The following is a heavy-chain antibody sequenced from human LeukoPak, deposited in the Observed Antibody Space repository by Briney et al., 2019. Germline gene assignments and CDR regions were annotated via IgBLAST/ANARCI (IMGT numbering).Heavy chain of an antibody. J-gene: IGHJ6*02. CDR3: ARVARAGIWFGELRPYYYYGMDV. CDR2: INPSGGST. D-gene: IGHD3-10*01. V-gene: IGHV1-46*01. Sequence: ASVKVSCKASGYTFTSYYMHWGRQAPGQGLEWMGIINPSGGSTSYARKFQGRVTMTRDTATSTVYMELSSLRSEDTAVYYCARVARAGIWFGELRPYYYYGMDVWGQGTTVTVSS. CDR1: GYTFTSYY.